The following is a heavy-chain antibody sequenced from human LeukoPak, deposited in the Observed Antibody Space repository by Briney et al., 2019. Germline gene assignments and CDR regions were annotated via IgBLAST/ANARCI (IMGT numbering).Heavy chain of an antibody. V-gene: IGHV1-18*01. CDR2: ISAYNGNT. J-gene: IGHJ5*02. CDR1: GYTFTSYG. CDR3: AREMVRGWAPLFGP. D-gene: IGHD3-10*01. Sequence: ASVKVSCKASGYTFTSYGISWVRQAPGQGLEWMGWISAYNGNTNYAQKLQGRVTMTTDTPTSTAYMELRSLRSDDTAVYYCAREMVRGWAPLFGPWGQGTLVTVSS.